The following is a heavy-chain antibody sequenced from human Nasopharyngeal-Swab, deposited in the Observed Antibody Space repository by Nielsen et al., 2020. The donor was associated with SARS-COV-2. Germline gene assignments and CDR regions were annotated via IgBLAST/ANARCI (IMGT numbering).Heavy chain of an antibody. CDR3: ARGLSGIVTAPILGLGPYYSYYYMDV. V-gene: IGHV4-39*07. Sequence: SETLSLTCTVSGGSISSSSYYWGWIRQPPGKGLEWIGSIYYSGSTYYNPSLKSRVTISVDTSKNQFSLKLSSVTAADTAVYYCARGLSGIVTAPILGLGPYYSYYYMDVWGKGTTVTVSS. CDR1: GGSISSSSYY. J-gene: IGHJ6*03. D-gene: IGHD2-2*01. CDR2: IYYSGST.